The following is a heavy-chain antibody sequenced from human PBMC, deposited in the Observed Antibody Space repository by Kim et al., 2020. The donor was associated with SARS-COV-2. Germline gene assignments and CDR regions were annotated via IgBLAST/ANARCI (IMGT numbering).Heavy chain of an antibody. Sequence: SETLSLTCTVSGGSISSSSYYWGWIRQPPGKGLEWIGSIYYSGSTYYSPSLKSRVTISVDRSKKQFSLKLSSVTAADTAVYYCAGYSSGYYYYFDYWGQGTLVTVSS. V-gene: IGHV4-39*01. CDR1: GGSISSSSYY. D-gene: IGHD3-22*01. CDR2: IYYSGST. CDR3: AGYSSGYYYYFDY. J-gene: IGHJ4*02.